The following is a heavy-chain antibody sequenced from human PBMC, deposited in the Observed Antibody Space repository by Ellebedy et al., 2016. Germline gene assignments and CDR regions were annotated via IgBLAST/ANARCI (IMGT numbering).Heavy chain of an antibody. V-gene: IGHV1-2*04. Sequence: ASVKVSXKASGGTFSSYAISWVRQAPGQGLEWMGWINPNSGGTNYAQKFQGWVTMTRDTSISTAYMELRSLRSDDTAVYYCARDRFLEWLSYYYYYMDVWGKGTTVTVSS. J-gene: IGHJ6*03. D-gene: IGHD3-3*01. CDR2: INPNSGGT. CDR3: ARDRFLEWLSYYYYYMDV. CDR1: GGTFSSYA.